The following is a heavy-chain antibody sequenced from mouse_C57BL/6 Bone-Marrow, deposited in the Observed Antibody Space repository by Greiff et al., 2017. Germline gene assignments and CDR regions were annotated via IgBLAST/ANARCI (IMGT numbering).Heavy chain of an antibody. CDR2: ISDGGSYT. D-gene: IGHD6-5*01. CDR1: GFTFSSYA. CDR3: ARGPISPSY. Sequence: EVMLVESGGGLVKPGGSLKLSCAASGFTFSSYAMSWVRQTPEKRLEWVATISDGGSYTYYPDNVKGRFTISRDNAKTNLYLQMSHLKSEDTAMYYCARGPISPSYWGQGTLVTVSA. J-gene: IGHJ3*01. V-gene: IGHV5-4*03.